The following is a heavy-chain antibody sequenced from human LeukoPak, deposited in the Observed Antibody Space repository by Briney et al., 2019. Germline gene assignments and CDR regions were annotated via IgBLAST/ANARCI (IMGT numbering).Heavy chain of an antibody. CDR1: GFTFSSYE. J-gene: IGHJ6*02. V-gene: IGHV3-48*03. CDR2: ISSSGSTI. CDR3: AREGERGDYDILTGLAFDYGMDV. D-gene: IGHD3-9*01. Sequence: QAGGSLRLSCAASGFTFSSYEMNWVRQAPGKGLEWVSYISSSGSTIYCADSVKGRFTISRDNAKNSLYLQMNSLRAEDTAVYYCAREGERGDYDILTGLAFDYGMDVWGQGTTVTVSS.